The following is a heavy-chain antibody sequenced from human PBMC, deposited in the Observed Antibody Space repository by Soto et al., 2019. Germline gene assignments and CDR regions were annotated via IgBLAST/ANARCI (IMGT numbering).Heavy chain of an antibody. CDR1: GYIFSRND. V-gene: IGHV1-3*05. D-gene: IGHD5-18*01. Sequence: QVQLVQSGAEEKKPGASVKVSCKASGYIFSRNDIPGVRQAPGQRLEWMGWMNAGNGNTRYSREFQARVTFTRDTAASTGYMELSSLRSEDTAMYYCARAAGMVALDYWGQGTLVTVSS. CDR2: MNAGNGNT. CDR3: ARAAGMVALDY. J-gene: IGHJ4*02.